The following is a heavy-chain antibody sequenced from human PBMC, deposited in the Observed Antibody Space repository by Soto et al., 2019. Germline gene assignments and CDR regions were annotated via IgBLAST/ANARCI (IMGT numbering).Heavy chain of an antibody. CDR2: IIPIFGTA. CDR3: ARDEINWNPDYCYYGMDV. Sequence: RASVKVSCKASGGTFSSYAISWVRQAPGQGLEWMGGIIPIFGTANYAQKFQGRVTITADESTSTAYMELSSLRSEDTAVYYCARDEINWNPDYCYYGMDVWGQGTTVTVSS. J-gene: IGHJ6*02. V-gene: IGHV1-69*13. CDR1: GGTFSSYA. D-gene: IGHD1-20*01.